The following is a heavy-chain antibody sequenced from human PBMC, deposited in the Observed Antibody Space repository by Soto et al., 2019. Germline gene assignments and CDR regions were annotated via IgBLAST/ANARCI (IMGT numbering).Heavy chain of an antibody. Sequence: EVQLLESGGDLVQPGRSLRLSCAASGFTFSGYAMSWVRQAPGKGLEWVSVIHGGGNSAYYADSVKGRFTISRDNSKNTLYLQMSRLRGEDTAVDSCAKKRGRVLTSWDFDYWGPGTLVTVSS. CDR3: AKKRGRVLTSWDFDY. J-gene: IGHJ4*02. CDR2: IHGGGNSA. V-gene: IGHV3-23*01. D-gene: IGHD3-16*01. CDR1: GFTFSGYA.